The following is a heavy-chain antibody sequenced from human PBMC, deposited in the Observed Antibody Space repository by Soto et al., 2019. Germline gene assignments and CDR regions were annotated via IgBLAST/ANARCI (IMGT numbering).Heavy chain of an antibody. CDR1: GFTFSDYY. Sequence: QVQLVESGGGLVKPGGSLRLSCAASGFTFSDYYMSWIRQAPGKGLEWLSYISSGGSTIYYVDSVKGRFTISRDNAKNSLFLQMTSLRAEDTAVYYCARDGGSAYDLDYWGQGTLVTVSS. D-gene: IGHD5-12*01. CDR2: ISSGGSTI. J-gene: IGHJ4*02. CDR3: ARDGGSAYDLDY. V-gene: IGHV3-11*01.